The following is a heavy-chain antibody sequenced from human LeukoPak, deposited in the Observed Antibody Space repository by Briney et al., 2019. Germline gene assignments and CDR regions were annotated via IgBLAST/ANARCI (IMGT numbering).Heavy chain of an antibody. CDR1: GFTFSSYS. CDR3: ATQYYDSSGYYPP. V-gene: IGHV3-21*01. J-gene: IGHJ5*02. CDR2: ISSSSSYI. D-gene: IGHD3-22*01. Sequence: KPGGSLRLSCAASGFTFSSYSMNWVRQAPGKGLEWVSSISSSSSYIYYADSVKGRFTISRDNAKNSLYLQMNSLRAEDTAVYYCATQYYDSSGYYPPWGQGTLVPVSS.